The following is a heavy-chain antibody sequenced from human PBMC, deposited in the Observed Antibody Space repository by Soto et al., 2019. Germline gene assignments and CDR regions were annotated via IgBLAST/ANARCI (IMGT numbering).Heavy chain of an antibody. CDR3: ARDMVTTLGYYYYGMDV. D-gene: IGHD4-4*01. V-gene: IGHV4-30-4*01. Sequence: KPSETLSLTCAVSGYSISSGDYYWSWIRQPPGKGLEWIGYIYYSGSTYYNPSLKSRVTISVDTSKNQFSLKLSSVTAADTAVYYCARDMVTTLGYYYYGMDVWGQGTTVTV. CDR2: IYYSGST. CDR1: GYSISSGDYY. J-gene: IGHJ6*02.